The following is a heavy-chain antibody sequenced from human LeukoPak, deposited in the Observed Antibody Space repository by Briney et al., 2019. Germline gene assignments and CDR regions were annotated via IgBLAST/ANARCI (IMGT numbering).Heavy chain of an antibody. CDR3: AREGASGSYHYVMDV. J-gene: IGHJ6*02. V-gene: IGHV3-48*03. CDR2: IRSSASTI. Sequence: GGSLRLSCTASGFTFSSYEMNWVRQAPGKGLEWLSCIRSSASTIYYADSVKGRFTISRDNAKNSLYLQMNSLRAEDTAIYYCAREGASGSYHYVMDVWGQGTTVTVSS. D-gene: IGHD1-26*01. CDR1: GFTFSSYE.